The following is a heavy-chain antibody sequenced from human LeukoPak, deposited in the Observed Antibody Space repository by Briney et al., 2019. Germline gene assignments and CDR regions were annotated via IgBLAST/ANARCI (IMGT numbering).Heavy chain of an antibody. CDR3: ARDRQVEIGFDY. CDR2: INPGGGST. D-gene: IGHD2-21*01. J-gene: IGHJ4*02. V-gene: IGHV1-46*01. Sequence: ASVKVSCKASGYTFTSYYMHWVRQAPGQGLEWMGIINPGGGSTSYAQKFQGRVTMTRDTSTSTVYMELSSLRSEDTAVYYCARDRQVEIGFDYWGQGTLVTVSS. CDR1: GYTFTSYY.